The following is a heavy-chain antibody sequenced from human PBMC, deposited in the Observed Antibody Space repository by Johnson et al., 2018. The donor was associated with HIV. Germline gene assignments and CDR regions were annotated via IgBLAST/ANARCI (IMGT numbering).Heavy chain of an antibody. CDR3: ARGGRGVRITMIVVVPNDAFDI. D-gene: IGHD3-22*01. CDR2: ISYDGSNK. Sequence: QVQLVESGGGLVQRGGSLRLSCVASGVTVSNNYMIWIRQAPGKGLEWVAVISYDGSNKYYADSVKGRFTISRDNAKKSLYLQMNSLRAEDTAVYYCARGGRGVRITMIVVVPNDAFDIWGQGTMVTVSS. J-gene: IGHJ3*02. V-gene: IGHV3-30-3*01. CDR1: GVTVSNNY.